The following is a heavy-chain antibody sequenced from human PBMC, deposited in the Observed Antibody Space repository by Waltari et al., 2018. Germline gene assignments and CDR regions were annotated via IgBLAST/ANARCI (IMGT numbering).Heavy chain of an antibody. Sequence: QVQLQQWGAGLLKPSETLSLTCAVSGGSFSGYYWSWIRQPPGKGREWIGAINPSGSNNYNTALKRRVTISVDTSKTQFSRKLSSVTAADTAVYYCAREGYDIWTGYLALYWGQGTLVTVSS. J-gene: IGHJ4*02. CDR1: GGSFSGYY. D-gene: IGHD3-9*01. V-gene: IGHV4-34*01. CDR2: INPSGSN. CDR3: AREGYDIWTGYLALY.